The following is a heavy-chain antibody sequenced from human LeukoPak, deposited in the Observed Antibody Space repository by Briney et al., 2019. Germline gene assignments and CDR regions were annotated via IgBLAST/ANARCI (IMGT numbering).Heavy chain of an antibody. D-gene: IGHD2-21*02. Sequence: GGSLRPSCAASGFTFSDYYISWIRQAPGKGLECVSYISSSGSTIYYADSVKGRFTISRDNAKNSLYLQMNSLRAEDTAVYYCARDYFYCGGDCFVDYWGQGTLVTVSS. J-gene: IGHJ4*02. CDR2: ISSSGSTI. CDR1: GFTFSDYY. CDR3: ARDYFYCGGDCFVDY. V-gene: IGHV3-11*01.